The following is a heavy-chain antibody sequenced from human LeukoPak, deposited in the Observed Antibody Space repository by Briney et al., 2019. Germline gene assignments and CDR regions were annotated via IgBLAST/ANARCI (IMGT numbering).Heavy chain of an antibody. CDR3: AREELRATDWYFDL. D-gene: IGHD3-10*01. V-gene: IGHV1-69*05. CDR2: IIPIFGTA. J-gene: IGHJ2*01. Sequence: ASVKVSCKASGGTFSSYAISWVRQAPGQGLEWMGGIIPIFGTANYAQKFQGRVTITTDESTSTAYMELSSLRPEDTAVYYCAREELRATDWYFDLWGRGTLVTVSS. CDR1: GGTFSSYA.